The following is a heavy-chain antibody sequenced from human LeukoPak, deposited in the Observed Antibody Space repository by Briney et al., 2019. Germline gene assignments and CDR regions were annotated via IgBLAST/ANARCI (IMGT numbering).Heavy chain of an antibody. J-gene: IGHJ5*01. V-gene: IGHV4-34*01. CDR1: GFTFSSYA. D-gene: IGHD2-8*01. CDR2: ISHSGST. Sequence: PGGSLRLSCAASGFTFSSYAMSWVRQPPGKGLEWIGEISHSGSTKYNPSLKSRLIMSVDTSKNQFSLRLSSVTAADTAVYYCARVCSVRPYCSTTTPFDSWGQGTRVTVYS. CDR3: ARVCSVRPYCSTTTPFDS.